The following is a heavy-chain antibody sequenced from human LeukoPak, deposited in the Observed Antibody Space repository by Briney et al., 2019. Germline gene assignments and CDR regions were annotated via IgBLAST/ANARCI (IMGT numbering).Heavy chain of an antibody. V-gene: IGHV4-38-2*02. CDR3: ARDSQTTVLTALSL. Sequence: KASETLSLTCTVSGYSISSDYYWGWIRQPPGKGLEWIGSIYHSGSTYYKPSLKSRVTISVDTSKNQFSLKLSSVTAADTAVYYCARDSQTTVLTALSLWGQGTLVTVSS. CDR2: IYHSGST. D-gene: IGHD4-23*01. J-gene: IGHJ4*02. CDR1: GYSISSDYY.